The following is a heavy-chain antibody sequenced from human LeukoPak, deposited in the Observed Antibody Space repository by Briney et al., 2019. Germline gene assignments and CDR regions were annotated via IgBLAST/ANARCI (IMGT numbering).Heavy chain of an antibody. CDR2: ISNNGGYT. D-gene: IGHD3-22*01. CDR3: AKGSYYDSSGSFYFDY. Sequence: QSGGSLRLSCAASGFTFSSSAMSWVRQAPGKGLEWVSAISNNGGYTYYADSVQGRFTISRDNSKSTLCLQMNSLRAEDTAVYYCAKGSYYDSSGSFYFDYWGQGTLVTVSS. J-gene: IGHJ4*02. V-gene: IGHV3-23*01. CDR1: GFTFSSSA.